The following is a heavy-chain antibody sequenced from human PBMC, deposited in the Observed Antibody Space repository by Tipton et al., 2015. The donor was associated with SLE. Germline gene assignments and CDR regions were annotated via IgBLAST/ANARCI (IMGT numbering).Heavy chain of an antibody. V-gene: IGHV4-38-2*02. Sequence: TLSLTCTVSGASIGSHHWTWVRQPPGKGLEWIGSIYHSGSIYYNPSFEGRVTLSIDTSKNQFSLKLTSVTAADTAVYYCARKISVPAWGDYFDYWGLGTRVIVSS. CDR3: ARKISVPAWGDYFDY. CDR1: GASIGSHH. CDR2: IYHSGSI. J-gene: IGHJ4*02. D-gene: IGHD3-16*01.